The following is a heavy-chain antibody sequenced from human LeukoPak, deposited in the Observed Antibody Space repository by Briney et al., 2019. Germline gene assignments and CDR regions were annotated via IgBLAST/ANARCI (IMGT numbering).Heavy chain of an antibody. V-gene: IGHV3-23*01. CDR3: AKDPAAGTFDY. CDR1: GFTFSSYG. J-gene: IGHJ4*02. CDR2: ISGSGGST. D-gene: IGHD6-13*01. Sequence: PGGSLRLSCAASGFTFSSYGLSWVRQAPGKGLEWVSAISGSGGSTYYAASVEGRFSISRDNSKNTMYLQVNSLRAEDTAVYYCAKDPAAGTFDYWGQGTLVTVSS.